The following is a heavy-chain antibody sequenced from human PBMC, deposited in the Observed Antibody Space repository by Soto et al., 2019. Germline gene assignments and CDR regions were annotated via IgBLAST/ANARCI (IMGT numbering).Heavy chain of an antibody. CDR1: GFTFSSYW. CDR2: INSDGSST. V-gene: IGHV3-74*01. CDR3: ARELGYCSGGTCYSTDYYFDY. J-gene: IGHJ4*02. Sequence: GGSLRLSCAASGFTFSSYWMHWVRQAPGKGLVWVSRINSDGSSTSYADSVKGRFTISRDNAKNTLYLQMNSLRAEDTAVYNCARELGYCSGGTCYSTDYYFDYWGQGTLVTVSS. D-gene: IGHD2-15*01.